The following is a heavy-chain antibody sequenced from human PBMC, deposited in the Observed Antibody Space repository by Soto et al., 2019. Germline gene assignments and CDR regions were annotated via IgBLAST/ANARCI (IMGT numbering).Heavy chain of an antibody. J-gene: IGHJ6*02. V-gene: IGHV1-8*01. CDR1: GYTFTSYD. D-gene: IGHD3-22*01. CDR2: MNPNRGNT. Sequence: QVQLVQSGAEVKKPGASVKASCKASGYTFTSYDINWVRQATGQGLEWMGWMNPNRGNTGYAQKFLGRVTMTRNTSMSTAYMELISLNSEDPAVYSCARGCCYDRSGYYAPYYYGGMDVWGQGTTVIVSS. CDR3: ARGCCYDRSGYYAPYYYGGMDV.